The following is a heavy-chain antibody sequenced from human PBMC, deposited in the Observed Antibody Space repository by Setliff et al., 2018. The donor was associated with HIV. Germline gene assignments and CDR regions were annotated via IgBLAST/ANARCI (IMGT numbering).Heavy chain of an antibody. V-gene: IGHV1-2*02. D-gene: IGHD2-21*02. CDR3: ARDLTEDLFFDY. J-gene: IGHJ4*02. CDR2: VNPNSGGT. Sequence: ASVKVSCKASGYTFTGYDMHWVRQAPGQGLEWMGWVNPNSGGTNYAQKFQGRVTMTRDTSISTAYMELSRLRSDDTAVYYCARDLTEDLFFDYWGQGTLVTVSS. CDR1: GYTFTGYD.